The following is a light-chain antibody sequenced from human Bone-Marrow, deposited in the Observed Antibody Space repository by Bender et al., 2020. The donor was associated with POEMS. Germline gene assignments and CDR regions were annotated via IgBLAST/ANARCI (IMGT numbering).Light chain of an antibody. Sequence: QSVMTQPPSASGTPGQGVTISCSGSRSNIGGNTVNWYQQIPGTAPKLLIYSNNQRPSGVPDRFSGSKSGTSASLAISGLQSEDEADYYCASWDDSLNGHWVFGGGTKLTVL. CDR1: RSNIGGNT. V-gene: IGLV1-44*01. J-gene: IGLJ3*02. CDR2: SNN. CDR3: ASWDDSLNGHWV.